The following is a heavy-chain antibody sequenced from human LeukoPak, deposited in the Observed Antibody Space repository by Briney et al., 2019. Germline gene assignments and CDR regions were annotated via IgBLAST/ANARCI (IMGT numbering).Heavy chain of an antibody. CDR3: ARGRSRTMIVGGAFDI. D-gene: IGHD3-22*01. V-gene: IGHV4-61*01. J-gene: IGHJ3*02. Sequence: KPSETLSLTCTVSGGSISSSSYYWSWIRQPPGKGLEWIGYIYYSGSTNYNPSLKSRVTISVDTSKNQFSLKLSSVTAADTAVYYCARGRSRTMIVGGAFDIWGQGTMVTVSS. CDR2: IYYSGST. CDR1: GGSISSSSYY.